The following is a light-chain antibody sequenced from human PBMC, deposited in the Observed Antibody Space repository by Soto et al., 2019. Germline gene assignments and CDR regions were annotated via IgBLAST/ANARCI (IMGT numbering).Light chain of an antibody. J-gene: IGKJ4*01. CDR1: QSVSSSY. CDR2: VES. Sequence: EIVLTQSPGTLSFSPGERSTLSCRASQSVSSSYLAWYQQKPGQAPGLLIYVESSRATSITERFSGRGYGTDFTLPISRLEPEDFAVHYCQQYGSSPLTFGGGTKVEI. CDR3: QQYGSSPLT. V-gene: IGKV3-20*01.